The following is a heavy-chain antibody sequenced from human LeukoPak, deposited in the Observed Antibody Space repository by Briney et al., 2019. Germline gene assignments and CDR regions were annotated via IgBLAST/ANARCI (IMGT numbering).Heavy chain of an antibody. J-gene: IGHJ5*02. CDR2: TFYTGST. D-gene: IGHD5-18*01. V-gene: IGHV4-31*01. CDR3: ARAVSIQIWWETVFDT. Sequence: PSETLSLTCTVSGGSMASGNYYWTWIRQRPGRGLEWSVHTFYTGSTYYNPSLKNPLSISVYTSKNQFSLNLTSVTAADTAVYFCARAVSIQIWWETVFDTWGQGTQVTVSS. CDR1: GGSMASGNYY.